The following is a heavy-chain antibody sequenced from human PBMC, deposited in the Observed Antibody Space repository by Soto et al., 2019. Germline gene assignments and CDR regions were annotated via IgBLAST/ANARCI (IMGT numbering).Heavy chain of an antibody. V-gene: IGHV4-59*01. Sequence: SETLSLTCTVSGGSISSYYWSWIRQPPGKGLEWIGYIYYSGSTNYNPSLKSRVTISVDTSKNQFSLKLSSVTAADTAVYYCARDAMGIAAAPGYWGQGTLVTVSS. CDR3: ARDAMGIAAAPGY. CDR2: IYYSGST. D-gene: IGHD6-13*01. CDR1: GGSISSYY. J-gene: IGHJ4*02.